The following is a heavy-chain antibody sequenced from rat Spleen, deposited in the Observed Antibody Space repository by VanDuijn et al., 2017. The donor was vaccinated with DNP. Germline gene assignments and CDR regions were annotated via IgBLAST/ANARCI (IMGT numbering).Heavy chain of an antibody. V-gene: IGHV5-31*01. D-gene: IGHD3-8*01. CDR1: GSIFSSYW. Sequence: EVQLVESGGGPVQPGRSLKLSCVASGSIFSSYWMYWIRQAPGKGLEWVASIANSGDSTYYRDSVKGRFTISRDNAKSTLYLQLNSLRSEDTATYYCTSNPHIRTAAPFDYWGQGVMVTVSS. CDR2: IANSGDST. J-gene: IGHJ2*01. CDR3: TSNPHIRTAAPFDY.